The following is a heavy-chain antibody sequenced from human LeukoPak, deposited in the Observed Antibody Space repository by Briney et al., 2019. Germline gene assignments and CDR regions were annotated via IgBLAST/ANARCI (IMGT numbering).Heavy chain of an antibody. D-gene: IGHD5-12*01. Sequence: PGGSLRLSCAASGFTFSSYSMNWVRQAPWKGLEWVSSISSSSSYIYYADSVKGRFTISRDNAKNSLYLQMNSLRAEDTAVYYCARDFYPVATTGNDYWGQGTLVTGSS. J-gene: IGHJ4*02. CDR1: GFTFSSYS. CDR2: ISSSSSYI. CDR3: ARDFYPVATTGNDY. V-gene: IGHV3-21*01.